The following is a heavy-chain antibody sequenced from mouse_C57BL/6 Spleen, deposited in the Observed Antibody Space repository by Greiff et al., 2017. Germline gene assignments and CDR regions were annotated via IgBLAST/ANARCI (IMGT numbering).Heavy chain of an antibody. CDR2: IYPGDGDT. Sequence: VKLVESGPELVKPGASVKISCKASGYAFSSSWMNWVKQRPGKGLEWIGRIYPGDGDTNYNGKFKGKATLTADKSASTAYMQLSRLTSEDSAVYVCAREVVAGDDYAMDYWGQGTSVTVSS. CDR1: GYAFSSSW. D-gene: IGHD1-1*01. J-gene: IGHJ4*01. CDR3: AREVVAGDDYAMDY. V-gene: IGHV1-82*01.